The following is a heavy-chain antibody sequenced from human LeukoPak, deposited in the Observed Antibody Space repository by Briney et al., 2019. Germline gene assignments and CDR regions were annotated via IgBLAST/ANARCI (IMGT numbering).Heavy chain of an antibody. CDR2: IIPIFGTA. J-gene: IGHJ4*02. CDR1: GGTFSSYA. V-gene: IGHV1-69*13. D-gene: IGHD3-22*01. CDR3: ASQYYYDSSGFLGDY. Sequence: ASVKVSCKASGGTFSSYAISWVRQAPGQGLEWMGGIIPIFGTANYAQKFRGRVTITADESTSTAYMELSSLRSEDTAVYYCASQYYYDSSGFLGDYWGQGTLVTVSS.